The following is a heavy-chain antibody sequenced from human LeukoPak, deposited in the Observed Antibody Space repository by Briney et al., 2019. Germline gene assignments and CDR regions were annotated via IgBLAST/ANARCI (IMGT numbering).Heavy chain of an antibody. CDR3: AGSIAARYYFDY. J-gene: IGHJ4*02. Sequence: PSETLSLTCTVSGGSITSYYWSWIRQPPGKGLEWIGYICYKGNTNSNPSLKSRVTISVDTSRNQFSLKLTSVTAADTAVYYCAGSIAARYYFDYWGQGTLVTVSS. CDR1: GGSITSYY. D-gene: IGHD6-6*01. CDR2: ICYKGNT. V-gene: IGHV4-59*01.